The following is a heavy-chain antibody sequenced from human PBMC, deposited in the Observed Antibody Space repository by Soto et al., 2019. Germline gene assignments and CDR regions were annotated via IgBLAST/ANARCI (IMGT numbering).Heavy chain of an antibody. CDR2: MNPDSGNT. J-gene: IGHJ3*02. V-gene: IGHV1-8*01. CDR1: GYTFTNYD. Sequence: ASVKVSCKASGYTFTNYDIHWVRQATGQGLERMGWMNPDSGNTSQSKQFQGRVTITRDTSTSTAYMELSSLGSEDTAFYYCARDLFHSDYYDSSAAFDIWGQGTMVTVSS. D-gene: IGHD3-22*01. CDR3: ARDLFHSDYYDSSAAFDI.